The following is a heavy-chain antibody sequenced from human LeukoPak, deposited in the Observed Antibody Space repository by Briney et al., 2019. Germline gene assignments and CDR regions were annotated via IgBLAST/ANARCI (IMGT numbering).Heavy chain of an antibody. V-gene: IGHV3-11*01. CDR1: GFTFENYA. CDR3: ARSYGDYVRLDYYYGMDV. J-gene: IGHJ6*02. Sequence: GGSLRLSCVASGFTFENYAVTWVRQAPGKGLEWVSYISSSGSTIYYADSVKGRFTISRDNAKNSLYLQMNSLRAEDTAVYYCARSYGDYVRLDYYYGMDVWGQGTTVTVSS. D-gene: IGHD4-17*01. CDR2: ISSSGSTI.